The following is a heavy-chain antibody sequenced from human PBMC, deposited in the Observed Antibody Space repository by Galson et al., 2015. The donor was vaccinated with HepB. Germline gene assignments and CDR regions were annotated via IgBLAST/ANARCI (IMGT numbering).Heavy chain of an antibody. CDR3: ARIAVAGVLA. CDR2: IYYSGST. J-gene: IGHJ4*02. Sequence: TLSLTCTVSGGSISSSSYYWGWIRQPPGKGLEWIGHIYYSGSTYYNPSLKSRVTISVDTSKNQFSLRLSSVTAADTAVYYCARIAVAGVLAWGQGTLVTVSS. V-gene: IGHV4-39*01. CDR1: GGSISSSSYY. D-gene: IGHD6-19*01.